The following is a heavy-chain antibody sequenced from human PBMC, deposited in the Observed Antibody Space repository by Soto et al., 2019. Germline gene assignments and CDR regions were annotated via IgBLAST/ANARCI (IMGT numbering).Heavy chain of an antibody. V-gene: IGHV4-39*01. Sequence: QLQLQESGPGLVKPSETLSLTCTVSGGSISSSSYYWGWIRQPPGKGLEWIGSIYYSGSTYYNPSLKSRATISVDTSKNQFSLKLSSVTAADTAVYYCARLQSYYDFWSGNNWFDPWGQGTLVTVSS. CDR3: ARLQSYYDFWSGNNWFDP. D-gene: IGHD3-3*01. J-gene: IGHJ5*02. CDR1: GGSISSSSYY. CDR2: IYYSGST.